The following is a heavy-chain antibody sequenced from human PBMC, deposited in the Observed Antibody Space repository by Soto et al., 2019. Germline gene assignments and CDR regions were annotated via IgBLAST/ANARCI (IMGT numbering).Heavy chain of an antibody. D-gene: IGHD1-7*01. CDR3: AKDAGTTWLYYYYYYYMDV. V-gene: IGHV3-30*18. CDR1: GFTFSSYG. Sequence: QVQLVESGGSVVQPGRSLRLSCAASGFTFSSYGMHWVRQAPGKGLEWVAVISYDGSNKYYADSVKGRFTISRDNSKNTLYLQMNSLRAEDTAVYYCAKDAGTTWLYYYYYYYMDVWGKGTTVTVSS. J-gene: IGHJ6*03. CDR2: ISYDGSNK.